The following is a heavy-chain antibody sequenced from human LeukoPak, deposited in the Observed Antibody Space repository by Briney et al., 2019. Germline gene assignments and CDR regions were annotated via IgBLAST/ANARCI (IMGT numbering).Heavy chain of an antibody. CDR2: ISYDGSNK. D-gene: IGHD1-14*01. V-gene: IGHV3-30-3*01. Sequence: GGSLRLSCAASGSTFSSYAMHWVRQAPGKGLEWVAVISYDGSNKYYADSVKGRFTISRDNSKNTLYLQMNSLRAEDTAVYYCARDPGDKPSDYWGQGTLVTVSS. CDR3: ARDPGDKPSDY. CDR1: GSTFSSYA. J-gene: IGHJ4*02.